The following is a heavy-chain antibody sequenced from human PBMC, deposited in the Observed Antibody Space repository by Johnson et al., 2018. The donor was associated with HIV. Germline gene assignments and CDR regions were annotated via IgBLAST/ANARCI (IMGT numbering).Heavy chain of an antibody. J-gene: IGHJ3*01. CDR2: TRPDGSQK. V-gene: IGHV3-30*02. Sequence: QVHLVASGGGVVQPGGSLRLSCAAPGFTLSSYGMHWVRQTPGKRLPRVALTRPDGSQKYHAQSVKRRFTISRDNSKNTLYLQMNSLRAEDTAVYYCARESANSGRYSGAFDVWGQGTMVIVSS. CDR1: GFTLSSYG. CDR3: ARESANSGRYSGAFDV. D-gene: IGHD1-26*01.